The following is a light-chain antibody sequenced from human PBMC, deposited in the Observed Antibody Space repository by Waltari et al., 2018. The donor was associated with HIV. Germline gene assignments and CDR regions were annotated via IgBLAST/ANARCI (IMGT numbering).Light chain of an antibody. CDR1: QSISSW. J-gene: IGKJ2*03. CDR2: KAS. CDR3: QQYNSYPYS. V-gene: IGKV1-5*03. Sequence: DIQMILSPSTLSASVGDRVIITCRASQSISSWLAWYQQKPGKAPKLLIYKASSLESGVPSRFSGSGSGTEFTLTISSLQPDDFATYYCQQYNSYPYSFGQGTKLEIK.